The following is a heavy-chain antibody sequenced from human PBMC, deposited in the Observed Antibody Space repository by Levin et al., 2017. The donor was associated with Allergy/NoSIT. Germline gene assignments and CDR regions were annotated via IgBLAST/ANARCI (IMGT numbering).Heavy chain of an antibody. Sequence: GESLKISCKGSGYRFTKYWIGWVRQMPGKGLEWMGIIYPDDSDTRYSPSFQGQVTISVDTSTSTAYVQWSSLKASDTAMYYCARLPYHHFDSGAYYTPQGYWGQGTLVTVSS. CDR1: GYRFTKYW. CDR2: IYPDDSDT. V-gene: IGHV5-51*01. J-gene: IGHJ4*02. D-gene: IGHD3-10*01. CDR3: ARLPYHHFDSGAYYTPQGY.